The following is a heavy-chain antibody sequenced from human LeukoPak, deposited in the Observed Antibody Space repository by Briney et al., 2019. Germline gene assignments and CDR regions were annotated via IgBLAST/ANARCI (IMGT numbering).Heavy chain of an antibody. J-gene: IGHJ3*02. V-gene: IGHV3-30-3*01. CDR1: GFTFSSYA. Sequence: PGRSLRLSCAASGFTFSSYAMHWVRQAPGKGLEWVAVISYDGSNKYYADSVKGRFTISRDNSKNTLYLQMNSLRAEDTAVYYCARDEVIGYYYDSSGSNAFDIWGQGTMVTVSS. D-gene: IGHD3-22*01. CDR2: ISYDGSNK. CDR3: ARDEVIGYYYDSSGSNAFDI.